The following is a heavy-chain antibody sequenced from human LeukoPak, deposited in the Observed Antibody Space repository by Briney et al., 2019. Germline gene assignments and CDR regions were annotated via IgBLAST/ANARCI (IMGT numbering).Heavy chain of an antibody. CDR1: GFTFSTYN. J-gene: IGHJ6*03. V-gene: IGHV3-21*01. CDR3: ARGVRDILSGYYTDYYFYYMDV. D-gene: IGHD3-3*01. CDR2: ISSSSSYI. Sequence: GGSLRLSCAASGFTFSTYNMNWVRQAPGKGLEWVSSISSSSSYIRSADSVKGRFTISRDNAKNSLYLQMNSLRAEDTAVYYCARGVRDILSGYYTDYYFYYMDVWGKGTTVTVSS.